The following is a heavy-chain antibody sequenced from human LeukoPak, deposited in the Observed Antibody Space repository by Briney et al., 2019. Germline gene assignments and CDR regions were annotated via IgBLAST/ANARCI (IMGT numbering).Heavy chain of an antibody. D-gene: IGHD1-26*01. CDR2: IDEDGSEK. J-gene: IGHJ3*02. Sequence: GGSLRLSCAASGFTFNTFWMSWVRQAPGKGLEWVANIDEDGSEKYYVESVKGRFTISRNNAKNTLYLQMNSLRAEDTAVYYCAKCVEWDRGRGAFDIWGQGTMVTVSS. CDR3: AKCVEWDRGRGAFDI. CDR1: GFTFNTFW. V-gene: IGHV3-7*03.